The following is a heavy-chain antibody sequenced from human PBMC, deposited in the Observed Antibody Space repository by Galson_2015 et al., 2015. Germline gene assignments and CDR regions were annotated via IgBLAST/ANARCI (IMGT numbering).Heavy chain of an antibody. CDR1: GGSFSGYY. Sequence: ETLSLTCAVYGGSFSGYYWRWIRQPPGKGLEWIGEINHSGSTNYNPSLKSRVTISVDTSKNQFSLKLSSVTAADTAVYYCAGSGVLTGSIDYWGQGTLVTVSS. J-gene: IGHJ4*02. V-gene: IGHV4-34*01. CDR3: AGSGVLTGSIDY. D-gene: IGHD3-9*01. CDR2: INHSGST.